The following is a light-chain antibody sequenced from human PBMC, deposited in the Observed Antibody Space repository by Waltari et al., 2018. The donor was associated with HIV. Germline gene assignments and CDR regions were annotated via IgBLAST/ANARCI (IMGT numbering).Light chain of an antibody. CDR2: GAS. Sequence: VVMTQSPATLYVSPGERVTLSCRACQSISNNLAWYQVKPGQTPRLLIYGASTRATGTPATFSGSGSGTDFTLTISSLQSEDFAVYYCQQYIDWPPITFGQGTRLEIK. CDR1: QSISNN. J-gene: IGKJ5*01. CDR3: QQYIDWPPIT. V-gene: IGKV3D-15*01.